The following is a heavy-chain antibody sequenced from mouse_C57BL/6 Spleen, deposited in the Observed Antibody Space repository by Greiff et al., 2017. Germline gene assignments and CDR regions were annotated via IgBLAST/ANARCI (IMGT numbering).Heavy chain of an antibody. D-gene: IGHD1-1*01. CDR2: IDPSDSET. CDR3: ARYGSSTGFAY. V-gene: IGHV1-52*01. CDR1: GYTFTSYW. Sequence: VQLQQPGAELVRPGSSVKLSCKASGYTFTSYWMHWVKQRPIQGLEWIGNIDPSDSETHYNQKFKDKATLTVDKSSSTAYMQLSSLTSEDSAVYYCARYGSSTGFAYWGQGTLVTVSA. J-gene: IGHJ3*01.